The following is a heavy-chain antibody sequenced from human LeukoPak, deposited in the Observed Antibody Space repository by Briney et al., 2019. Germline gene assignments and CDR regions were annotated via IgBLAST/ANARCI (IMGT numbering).Heavy chain of an antibody. CDR2: IYYSGST. CDR3: ARIVGASDY. V-gene: IGHV4-39*01. J-gene: IGHJ4*02. D-gene: IGHD1-26*01. Sequence: SETLSLTCTVSGGSISSSSYYWGWIRQPPGKGLEWIGSIYYSGSTYYNPSLKSRVTISVDTSKNQFSLKLSSVTAADTAVYYCARIVGASDYWGQGTLDTVSS. CDR1: GGSISSSSYY.